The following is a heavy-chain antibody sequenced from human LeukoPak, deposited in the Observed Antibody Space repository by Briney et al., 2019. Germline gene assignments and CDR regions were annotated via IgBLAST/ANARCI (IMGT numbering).Heavy chain of an antibody. J-gene: IGHJ6*03. V-gene: IGHV3-7*01. CDR3: ARAAVVPAAFSYYYYYYMDV. Sequence: PGGSLRLSCAASGFTFSSYWMSWVRQAPGKGLEWVANIKQDGSEKYYVDSVKGRFTISRDNAKNSLYLQMNSLRAEDTAVYYCARAAVVPAAFSYYYYYYMDVWGKGTTVTVSS. D-gene: IGHD2-2*01. CDR1: GFTFSSYW. CDR2: IKQDGSEK.